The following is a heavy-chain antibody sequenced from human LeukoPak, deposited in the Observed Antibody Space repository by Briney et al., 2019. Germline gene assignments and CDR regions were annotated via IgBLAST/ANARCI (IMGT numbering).Heavy chain of an antibody. V-gene: IGHV3-23*01. Sequence: PGGALRLSCADSGFTFCSDAMSWGRQAPGEGVWWGSAISGSGGSTYYADSVKGRFTISRDNSKNTLYLQMNSLRAEDTAVYYCAKEVIAARHYYYYMDVWGKGTTVTVSS. CDR2: ISGSGGST. D-gene: IGHD6-6*01. CDR3: AKEVIAARHYYYYMDV. J-gene: IGHJ6*03. CDR1: GFTFCSDA.